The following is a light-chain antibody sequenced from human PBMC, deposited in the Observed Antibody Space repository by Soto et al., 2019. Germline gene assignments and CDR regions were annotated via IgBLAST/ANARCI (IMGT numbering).Light chain of an antibody. CDR1: SSDIGGYNY. Sequence: QSALTQPPSVSGSPGQSVTISCTGTSSDIGGYNYVSWYQQLPGKAPKLMIYDVSKRPSGVPDRFSGSNSGNTASLTISGLQAEEADDYCCCSDAGNTHVFGTGTKLTVL. J-gene: IGLJ1*01. CDR2: DVS. V-gene: IGLV2-11*01. CDR3: CSDAGNTHV.